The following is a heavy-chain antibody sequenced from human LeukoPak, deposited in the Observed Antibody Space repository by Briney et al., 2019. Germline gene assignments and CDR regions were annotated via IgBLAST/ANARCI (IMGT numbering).Heavy chain of an antibody. V-gene: IGHV3-21*04. CDR1: GFTFSSYS. Sequence: PGGSLRLSCAASGFTFSSYSMNWVRQAPGKGLEWVSSISSSSSYIYYADSVKGRFTISRDNSKNTLYLQMNSLRAEDTAVYYCAKMWIQLRGYYYGMDVWGQGTTVTVSS. J-gene: IGHJ6*02. D-gene: IGHD5-18*01. CDR2: ISSSSSYI. CDR3: AKMWIQLRGYYYGMDV.